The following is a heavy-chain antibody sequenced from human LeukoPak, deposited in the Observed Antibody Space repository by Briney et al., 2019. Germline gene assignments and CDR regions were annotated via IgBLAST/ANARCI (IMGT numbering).Heavy chain of an antibody. CDR3: ARVPPDYYDSSGRENYFDY. D-gene: IGHD3-22*01. CDR1: GYTLTELS. Sequence: ASVKVSCKVSGYTLTELSMHWVRQAPGKGLEWMGGFDPEDGETIYAQKFQGRVTMTRDTSISTAYMELSRLRSDDTAVYYCARVPPDYYDSSGRENYFDYWGQGTLVTVSS. J-gene: IGHJ4*02. CDR2: FDPEDGET. V-gene: IGHV1-24*01.